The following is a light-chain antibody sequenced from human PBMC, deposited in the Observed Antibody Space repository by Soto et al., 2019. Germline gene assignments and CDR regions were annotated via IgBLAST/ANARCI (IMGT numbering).Light chain of an antibody. J-gene: IGKJ2*01. CDR2: GAS. V-gene: IGKV3-20*01. CDR3: LQYASPLYT. CDR1: QSLSSSF. Sequence: EVVLTQSPGTLSLSPGERATLSCRASQSLSSSFLAWYQQKPGQAPRLLLYGASNRATGIPDRFSGRGSGTDFTLIISRLEPEDFAVYFCLQYASPLYTFGQGTKLEIK.